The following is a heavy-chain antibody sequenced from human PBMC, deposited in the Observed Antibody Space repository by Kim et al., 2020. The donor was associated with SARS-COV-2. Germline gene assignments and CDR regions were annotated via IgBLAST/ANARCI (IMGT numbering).Heavy chain of an antibody. D-gene: IGHD3-10*01. Sequence: GGSLRLSCAASGFSFSGSAIHWVRQASGKGLEWVGHIRNKADKYATVYAASVKGRFTISRDDSQSTAYLQMSSLKTDDTAVYYCTRVRYYGSGSSPGMDVWGQGTTVTVSS. V-gene: IGHV3-73*01. CDR2: IRNKADKYAT. CDR3: TRVRYYGSGSSPGMDV. J-gene: IGHJ6*02. CDR1: GFSFSGSA.